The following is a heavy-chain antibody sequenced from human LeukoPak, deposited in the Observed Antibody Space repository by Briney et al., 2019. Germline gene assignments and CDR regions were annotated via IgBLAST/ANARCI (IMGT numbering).Heavy chain of an antibody. J-gene: IGHJ6*02. CDR2: IDHSGST. V-gene: IGHV4-34*01. CDR1: GGSFSGYY. Sequence: SETLSLTCAVYGGSFSGYYWSWIRQPPGKGLEWIGEIDHSGSTNYNPSLKSRVTISVDTSKNQFSLKLSSVTAADTAVYYCARLLSRRYYDFWSPTGNYYGMDVWGQGTTVTVSS. CDR3: ARLLSRRYYDFWSPTGNYYGMDV. D-gene: IGHD3-3*01.